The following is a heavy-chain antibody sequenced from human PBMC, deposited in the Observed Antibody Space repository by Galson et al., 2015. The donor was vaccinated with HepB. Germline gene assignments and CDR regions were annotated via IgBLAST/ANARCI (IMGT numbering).Heavy chain of an antibody. CDR2: IYWDDDK. CDR3: AHRLRDIVATEAFDY. J-gene: IGHJ4*02. D-gene: IGHD5-12*01. Sequence: PALVKPTQTLTLTCTFSGFSLSTSGVGVGWIRQPPGKALEWLALIYWDDDKRYSPSLKSRLTITKDTSKNQVVLTMTNMDPVDTATYYCAHRLRDIVATEAFDYWGQGTLVTVSS. CDR1: GFSLSTSGVG. V-gene: IGHV2-5*02.